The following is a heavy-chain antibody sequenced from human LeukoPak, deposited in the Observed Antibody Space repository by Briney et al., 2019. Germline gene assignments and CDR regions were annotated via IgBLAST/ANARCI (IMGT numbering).Heavy chain of an antibody. CDR1: GFTCSSYW. D-gene: IGHD3-22*01. CDR2: IKQDGSEK. Sequence: GGSLRLSCAASGFTCSSYWMSWVRQAPGKGLEWGANIKQDGSEKYYVDSVKGRFTISRDNAKNSLYLQMNSLRAEDTAVYYCARLVAHYYDSSGYHFDYWGQGTLVTVSS. CDR3: ARLVAHYYDSSGYHFDY. V-gene: IGHV3-7*01. J-gene: IGHJ4*02.